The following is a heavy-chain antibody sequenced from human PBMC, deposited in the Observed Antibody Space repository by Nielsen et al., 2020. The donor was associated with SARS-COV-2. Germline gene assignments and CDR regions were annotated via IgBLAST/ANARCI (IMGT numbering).Heavy chain of an antibody. D-gene: IGHD3-3*01. CDR1: GGSISSYY. CDR3: ARAGGITIFGVVSHFDY. CDR2: IYTSGST. Sequence: SETLSLTCTVSGGSISSYYWSWIRQPAGKGLEWIGRIYTSGSTNYNPSLKSRVTMSVDTSKNQFSLKLSSVTAADTAVYYCARAGGITIFGVVSHFDYWGQGTLVTVSS. J-gene: IGHJ4*02. V-gene: IGHV4-4*07.